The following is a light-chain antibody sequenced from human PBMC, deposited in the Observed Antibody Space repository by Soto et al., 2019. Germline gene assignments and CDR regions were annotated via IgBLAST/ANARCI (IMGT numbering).Light chain of an antibody. CDR2: SNS. V-gene: IGLV1-44*01. Sequence: QSVLAQPPSASGPPGQTVTISCSGGSSNIKTNGVSWYQQVPGADPKLLIYSNSQRPSGAPDRFSGSKSGTSASLAISGLQSEDEATYHCSTWDDSLNGLIFGGGTKVTVL. CDR1: SSNIKTNG. J-gene: IGLJ2*01. CDR3: STWDDSLNGLI.